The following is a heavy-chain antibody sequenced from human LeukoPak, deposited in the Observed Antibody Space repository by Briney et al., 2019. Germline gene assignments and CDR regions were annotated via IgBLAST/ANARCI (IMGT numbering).Heavy chain of an antibody. CDR3: AGDVMSTALDAFDV. D-gene: IGHD1-1*01. CDR1: GGSIKSYY. J-gene: IGHJ3*01. CDR2: IYYSGSP. V-gene: IGHV4-59*01. Sequence: ETLSLTCTVSGGSIKSYYWNWIRQPPGKGLELIGYIYYSGSPTYNPSLKSRVTISVDTSKNQFSLQLSSVTAADTAVYYCAGDVMSTALDAFDVWGQGTVVTVSS.